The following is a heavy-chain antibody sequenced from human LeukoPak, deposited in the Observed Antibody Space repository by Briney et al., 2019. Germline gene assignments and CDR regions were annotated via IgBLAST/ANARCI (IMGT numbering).Heavy chain of an antibody. CDR2: ISSSSSYI. Sequence: GGSLRLSCAASGFTFSTYSMNWVRQAPGKGLEWVSSISSSSSYIYYADSVKGRFTISRDNAKNSLYLQMNSLKTEDTAVYYCTTESTTRYNWNDYYWFDPWGQGTLVTVSS. CDR1: GFTFSTYS. V-gene: IGHV3-21*03. D-gene: IGHD1-1*01. CDR3: TTESTTRYNWNDYYWFDP. J-gene: IGHJ5*02.